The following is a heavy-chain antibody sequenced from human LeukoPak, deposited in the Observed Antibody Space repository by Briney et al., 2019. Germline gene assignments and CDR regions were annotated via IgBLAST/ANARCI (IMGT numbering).Heavy chain of an antibody. CDR2: ISYDGSNK. V-gene: IGHV3-30*18. CDR1: GFTFSSYG. J-gene: IGHJ4*02. CDR3: AKEAEYYDILTGFDY. Sequence: GRSLRLSCAASGFTFSSYGMHWVRQAPGKGLEWVAVISYDGSNKYYADSVKGRFTISRDNSKNTLYLQMNSLRAEDTAVYYCAKEAEYYDILTGFDYWGQGTLVTVSS. D-gene: IGHD3-9*01.